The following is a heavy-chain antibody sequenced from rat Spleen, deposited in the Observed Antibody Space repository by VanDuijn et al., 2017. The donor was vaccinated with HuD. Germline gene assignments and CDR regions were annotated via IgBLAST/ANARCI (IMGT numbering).Heavy chain of an antibody. CDR1: GFTFSYYY. Sequence: EVKLVESGGGLVQPGRSLKLSCAASGFTFSYYYMAWVRQALTKGLEWVAYISTGGGNTYYRDSVKGRFTVSRDNAKSTLYLQMDSLRSEDTATYYCSTAGSFTDYYFAGGFDYWGQGVMVTVSS. D-gene: IGHD1-6*01. CDR3: STAGSFTDYYFAGGFDY. CDR2: ISTGGGNT. V-gene: IGHV5-27*01. J-gene: IGHJ2*01.